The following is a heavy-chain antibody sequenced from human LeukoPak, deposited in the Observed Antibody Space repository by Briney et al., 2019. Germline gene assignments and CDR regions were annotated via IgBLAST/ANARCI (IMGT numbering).Heavy chain of an antibody. J-gene: IGHJ4*02. CDR2: ISYDGSNK. CDR3: ARDLTAYSGSYGY. V-gene: IGHV3-30*04. Sequence: GGSLRLSCAASGFTFSSCAMHWVRQAPGKGLEWVAVISYDGSNKYYADSVKGRFTISRDNSKNTLYLQMNSLRAEDTAVYYCARDLTAYSGSYGYWGQGTLVTVSS. D-gene: IGHD1-26*01. CDR1: GFTFSSCA.